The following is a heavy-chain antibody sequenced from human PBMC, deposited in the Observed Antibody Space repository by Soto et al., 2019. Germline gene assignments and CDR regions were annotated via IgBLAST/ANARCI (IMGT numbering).Heavy chain of an antibody. CDR2: FDPEDGET. CDR1: GYPLTELS. V-gene: IGHV1-24*01. CDR3: ATVANYDFWSGSATDGMDV. J-gene: IGHJ6*02. D-gene: IGHD3-3*01. Sequence: ASVKGSFKVSGYPLTELSMHLVRQAPGKGLEWMGGFDPEDGETIYAQKFQGRVTMTEDTSTDTAYVELSSLRSEDTAVYYCATVANYDFWSGSATDGMDVWGQGTMVTVSS.